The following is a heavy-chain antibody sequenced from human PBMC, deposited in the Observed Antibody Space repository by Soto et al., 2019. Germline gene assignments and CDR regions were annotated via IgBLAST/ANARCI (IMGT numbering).Heavy chain of an antibody. CDR3: ASGRYGDY. CDR2: ISAHNGNT. V-gene: IGHV1-18*01. Sequence: QVHLVQSGAEVKKPGASVKVSCKGSGYDFTTYGITWVRQAPGQGLEWMAWISAHNGNTDYAQKLQGRGTVTSDTSPSTSYMELRSLRSDDTAMYYCASGRYGDYWGQGALVTVSS. D-gene: IGHD1-26*01. CDR1: GYDFTTYG. J-gene: IGHJ4*02.